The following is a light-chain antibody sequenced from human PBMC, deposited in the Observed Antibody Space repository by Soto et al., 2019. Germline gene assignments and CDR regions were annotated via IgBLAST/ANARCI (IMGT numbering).Light chain of an antibody. CDR1: ASDVGGYNC. CDR2: EVN. CDR3: TSYTSSSTYV. J-gene: IGLJ1*01. Sequence: QSALTQPASVSGSPGQSITISCTGTASDVGGYNCVSWYQHHPGEAPKPMIYEVNDRPSGVSNRFSGSKSGNTASLTISGLQAEDEADYYCTSYTSSSTYVFGTGTKVTVL. V-gene: IGLV2-14*01.